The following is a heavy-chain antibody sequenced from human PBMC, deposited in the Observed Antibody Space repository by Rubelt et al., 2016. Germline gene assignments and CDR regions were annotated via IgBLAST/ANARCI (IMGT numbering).Heavy chain of an antibody. CDR1: GGSISPNY. Sequence: QVQLQESGPGLVKPSETLSLTCTVSGGSISPNYWSWIRQSPGKGLEWIGYIFFNGNSNYNPSLKSRVTISVDTSTNQVSLKLNSVTAADTAVYYCARGNVVGRLDGFEIWGQGTTVTVSS. CDR2: IFFNGNS. CDR3: ARGNVVGRLDGFEI. J-gene: IGHJ3*02. D-gene: IGHD2-15*01. V-gene: IGHV4-4*08.